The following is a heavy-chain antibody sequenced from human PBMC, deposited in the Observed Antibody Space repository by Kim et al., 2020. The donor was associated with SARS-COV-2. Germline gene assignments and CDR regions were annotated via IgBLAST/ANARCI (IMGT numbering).Heavy chain of an antibody. Sequence: GGSLRLSCAASGFTFSSYGMHWVRHAPGKGLEWVAVISYDGSNKYYADSVKGRFTISRDNSKNTLYLQMNSLRAEDTAVYYCAKDTEVVVAATHYYYYGMDVWGQGTTVTVSS. D-gene: IGHD2-15*01. J-gene: IGHJ6*02. CDR2: ISYDGSNK. CDR3: AKDTEVVVAATHYYYYGMDV. CDR1: GFTFSSYG. V-gene: IGHV3-30*18.